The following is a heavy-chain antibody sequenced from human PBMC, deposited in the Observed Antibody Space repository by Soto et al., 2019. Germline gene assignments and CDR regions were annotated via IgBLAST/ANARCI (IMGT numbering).Heavy chain of an antibody. CDR1: GFSLSTYS. V-gene: IGHV3-23*01. CDR2: LSGGGSIT. Sequence: PGGSLRLSCAASGFSLSTYSMAWVRQTSGKGLAWVSGLSGGGSITFYADSVQGRFTIFVDNSKNTVYLQMNRRRVENTDVYYCARWDGYGDVWGQGTLITVSS. J-gene: IGHJ4*02. D-gene: IGHD4-17*01. CDR3: ARWDGYGDV.